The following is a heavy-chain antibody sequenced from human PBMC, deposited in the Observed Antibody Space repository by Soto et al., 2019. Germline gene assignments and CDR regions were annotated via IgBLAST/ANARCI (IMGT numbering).Heavy chain of an antibody. CDR3: ARDWNGPFDH. J-gene: IGHJ4*02. Sequence: EVQLVESGGDLVQPGGSLRLSCVASGFTFGNYIMNWVRQAPGKGLEWLSYISSSSSAIAYADSVKGRFTISRDNAKNSLYLQMDSLRDEDTAVYYCARDWNGPFDHWGQGTLVTVSS. D-gene: IGHD1-1*01. V-gene: IGHV3-48*02. CDR1: GFTFGNYI. CDR2: ISSSSSAI.